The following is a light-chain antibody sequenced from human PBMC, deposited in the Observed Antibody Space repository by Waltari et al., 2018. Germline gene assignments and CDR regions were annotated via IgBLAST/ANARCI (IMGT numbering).Light chain of an antibody. V-gene: IGLV2-8*01. CDR2: EVS. J-gene: IGLJ2*01. CDR1: SSDVGGYNY. Sequence: QSALTQPPSASESPGQSVAISCTGTSSDVGGYNYVSWYQQHPGKAPNLMIYEVSKRPSGVPDRFSGSKSGNTASLTVSGLQAEDEADYYCSSYTGSNVVFGGGTKLTVL. CDR3: SSYTGSNVV.